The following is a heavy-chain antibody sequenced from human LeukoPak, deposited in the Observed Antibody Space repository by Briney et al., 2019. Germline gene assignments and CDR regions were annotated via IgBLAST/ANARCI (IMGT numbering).Heavy chain of an antibody. V-gene: IGHV3-43*02. D-gene: IGHD6-13*01. J-gene: IGHJ4*02. CDR3: AREIGSAARGR. CDR1: GFTFDDYA. Sequence: GGSLRLSCAASGFTFDDYAMHWVRQAPGKGLEWVSLISGDGGSTYYADSVKGRFTISRDNSKNSLYLQMNSLRAEDTAAYYCAREIGSAARGRWGQGTLVIVSS. CDR2: ISGDGGST.